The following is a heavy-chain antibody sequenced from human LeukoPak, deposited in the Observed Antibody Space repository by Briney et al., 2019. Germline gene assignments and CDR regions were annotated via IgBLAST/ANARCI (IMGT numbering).Heavy chain of an antibody. CDR2: IIPIFGTA. Sequence: EASVKVSCKASGGTFSSYAISWVRQAPGQGLEWMGGIIPIFGTANYAQKFQGRVTMTTDTSTSTAYMELRSLRSDDTAVYYCARGYYYDSSGYYYDYWGQGTLVTVSS. CDR1: GGTFSSYA. J-gene: IGHJ4*02. D-gene: IGHD3-22*01. V-gene: IGHV1-69*05. CDR3: ARGYYYDSSGYYYDY.